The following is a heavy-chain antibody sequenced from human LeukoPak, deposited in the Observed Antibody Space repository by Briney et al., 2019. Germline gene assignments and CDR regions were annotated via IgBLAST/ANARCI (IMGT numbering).Heavy chain of an antibody. CDR3: ARGRARGSSSANTLFDY. D-gene: IGHD6-13*01. CDR2: IYYSGST. CDR1: GGSISSGGYY. J-gene: IGHJ4*02. Sequence: SETLSLTCTVSGGSISSGGYYWSWIRQHPGKGLEWIGFIYYSGSTYYNPSLKSRVTISVDTSKNQFSLKLSSVTAADTAVYYCARGRARGSSSANTLFDYWGQGTLVTVSS. V-gene: IGHV4-31*03.